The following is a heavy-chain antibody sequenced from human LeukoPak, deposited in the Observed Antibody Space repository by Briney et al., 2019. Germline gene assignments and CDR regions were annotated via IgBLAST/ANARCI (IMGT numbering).Heavy chain of an antibody. CDR3: ARGARSIAAADSGLFDY. CDR2: IYYSRST. V-gene: IGHV4-61*08. D-gene: IGHD6-13*01. Sequence: PSETLSLTCTVSGGSISSGDYYWSWIRQPPGKGLEWIRYIYYSRSTNYNPSLKSRVTISVDTSKNQFSLKLSSVTAADTAVYYCARGARSIAAADSGLFDYWGQGTLVTVSS. CDR1: GGSISSGDYY. J-gene: IGHJ4*02.